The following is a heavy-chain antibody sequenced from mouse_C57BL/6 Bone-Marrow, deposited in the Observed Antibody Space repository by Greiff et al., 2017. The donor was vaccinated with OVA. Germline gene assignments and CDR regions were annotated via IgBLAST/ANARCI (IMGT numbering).Heavy chain of an antibody. V-gene: IGHV1-55*01. CDR1: GYTFTSYW. CDR2: IYPGSGST. D-gene: IGHD1-1*01. Sequence: SGAELVKPGASVKMSCKASGYTFTSYWITWVKQRPGQGLEWIGDIYPGSGSTNYNEKFKSKATLTVDTSSSTAYMQLSSLTSEDSAVYYCARFAHYYGPYYYAMDYWGQGTSVTVSS. CDR3: ARFAHYYGPYYYAMDY. J-gene: IGHJ4*01.